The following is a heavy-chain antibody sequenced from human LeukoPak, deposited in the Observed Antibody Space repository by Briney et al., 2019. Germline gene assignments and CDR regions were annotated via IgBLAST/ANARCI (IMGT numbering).Heavy chain of an antibody. V-gene: IGHV3-30-3*01. D-gene: IGHD3-10*01. Sequence: PGGSLRLSCAASGFTFSSYAMHWVRQAPGKGLEWVAVISYDGSNKYYADSVKGRFTISRDNSKNTLYLQMNSLRAEDTAVYYCARDYGSGSYTFDYWGQGTLVTVSS. CDR2: ISYDGSNK. CDR1: GFTFSSYA. CDR3: ARDYGSGSYTFDY. J-gene: IGHJ4*02.